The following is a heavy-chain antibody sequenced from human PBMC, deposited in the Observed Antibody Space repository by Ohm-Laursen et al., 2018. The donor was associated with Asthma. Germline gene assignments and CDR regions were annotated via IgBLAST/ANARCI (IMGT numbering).Heavy chain of an antibody. D-gene: IGHD3-3*01. J-gene: IGHJ4*02. Sequence: SLRLSCAASGVAFTDSWMSWVRQLPGGSLEWVAKINPLGYEKYYMDSVRGRFTVSRDNAKNSLYLEMNSLRVEDTAVYYCARDVMEWYLPAFDFWGQGTLVTVSS. CDR1: GVAFTDSW. V-gene: IGHV3-7*01. CDR2: INPLGYEK. CDR3: ARDVMEWYLPAFDF.